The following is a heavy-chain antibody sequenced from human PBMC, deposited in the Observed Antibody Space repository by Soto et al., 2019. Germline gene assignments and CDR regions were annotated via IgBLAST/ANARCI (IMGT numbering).Heavy chain of an antibody. V-gene: IGHV3-30*18. CDR2: ISYDGSNK. CDR1: GFTFSSYG. Sequence: QVQLVESGGGVVQPGRSLRLSCAASGFTFSSYGMHWVRQAPGKGLEWVAVISYDGSNKYYADSVKGRFTISRDNSKNTLYLQMNSLRAEDTAVYYCAKDLEDYYDSSGSYYFDYWGQGTLVTVSS. CDR3: AKDLEDYYDSSGSYYFDY. J-gene: IGHJ4*02. D-gene: IGHD3-22*01.